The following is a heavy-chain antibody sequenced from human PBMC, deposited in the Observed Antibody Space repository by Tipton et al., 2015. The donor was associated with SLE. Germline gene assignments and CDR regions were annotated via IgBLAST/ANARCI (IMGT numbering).Heavy chain of an antibody. CDR1: GGSMTSSNYY. V-gene: IGHV4-39*07. Sequence: TLSLTCTVSGGSMTSSNYYWGWIRQPPGKELEWIGSIFYRRSTYYNPSLKSRVTISVDTSKNQFSLKLNSITAADTAVYYCARGTYYFDYWGQGTLVTVSS. J-gene: IGHJ4*02. CDR2: IFYRRST. CDR3: ARGTYYFDY.